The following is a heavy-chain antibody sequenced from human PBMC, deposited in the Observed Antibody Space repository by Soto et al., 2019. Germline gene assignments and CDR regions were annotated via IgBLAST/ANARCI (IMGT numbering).Heavy chain of an antibody. Sequence: EVQLLESGGGLVQPGGSLRLSCAASGFTFSSYAMSWVRQAPGKGLEWVSAIRGSGVSTYYADSVKGRFTISRDNSKNPLYLQMNSLRAEDTAVYYWAKDCGYSYGYDAFDIWGQGTMVTVSS. J-gene: IGHJ3*02. CDR2: IRGSGVST. D-gene: IGHD5-18*01. CDR1: GFTFSSYA. V-gene: IGHV3-23*01. CDR3: AKDCGYSYGYDAFDI.